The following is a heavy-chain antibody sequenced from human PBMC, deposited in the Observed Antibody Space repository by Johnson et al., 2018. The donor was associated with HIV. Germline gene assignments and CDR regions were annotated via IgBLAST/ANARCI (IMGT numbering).Heavy chain of an antibody. Sequence: VQLVESGGGVVQPGRSLRLSCAASGFTFSTYGMHWVRQAPGKGLEWVSYISSSGSTIYYADSVKGRFTISRDNAKNSLYLQMNSLRAEDTAVYYCARDYGDDEVPDAFDIWGQGTMVTVSS. J-gene: IGHJ3*02. V-gene: IGHV3-48*04. CDR2: ISSSGSTI. CDR3: ARDYGDDEVPDAFDI. D-gene: IGHD4-17*01. CDR1: GFTFSTYG.